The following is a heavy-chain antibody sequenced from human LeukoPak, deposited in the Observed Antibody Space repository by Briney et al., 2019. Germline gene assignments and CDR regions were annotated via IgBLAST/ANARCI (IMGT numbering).Heavy chain of an antibody. CDR2: IRYDGSNK. Sequence: PGGSLRLSCAASGFTFSTYGMYWVRQAPGKGLEWVAFIRYDGSNKYYADSVKGRFTISRDNSKNTLYLQMGSLTAEDMGVYYCARRFAAQLAFVDVWGKGTTVTISS. D-gene: IGHD3-3*02. J-gene: IGHJ6*04. V-gene: IGHV3-30*02. CDR1: GFTFSTYG. CDR3: ARRFAAQLAFVDV.